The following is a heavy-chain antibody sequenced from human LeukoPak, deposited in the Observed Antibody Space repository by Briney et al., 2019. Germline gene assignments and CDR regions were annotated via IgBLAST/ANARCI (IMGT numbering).Heavy chain of an antibody. Sequence: GGSLRLSCAASGFTFSSYVMSWVRQAPGKGLEWVANIKQDGSEKYYVDSVKGRFTISRDNAKNSLYLQMNSLRAEDTAVYYCARIAYCGGDCSLYYYYYMDVWGKGTTVTISS. CDR3: ARIAYCGGDCSLYYYYYMDV. J-gene: IGHJ6*03. CDR2: IKQDGSEK. V-gene: IGHV3-7*01. D-gene: IGHD2-21*02. CDR1: GFTFSSYV.